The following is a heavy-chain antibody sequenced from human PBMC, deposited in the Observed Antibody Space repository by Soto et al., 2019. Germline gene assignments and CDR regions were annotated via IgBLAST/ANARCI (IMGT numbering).Heavy chain of an antibody. CDR1: GGSISSGDYY. V-gene: IGHV4-30-4*01. J-gene: IGHJ4*02. CDR2: IYYSGST. D-gene: IGHD5-12*01. Sequence: PSETLSLTCTVSGGSISSGDYYWSWIRQPPGKGLEWIGYIYYSGSTYYNPSLKSRVTISVDTSKNQFSLKLSSVTAADTAVYYCARNSGFRYYFDYWGQGTLVTVSS. CDR3: ARNSGFRYYFDY.